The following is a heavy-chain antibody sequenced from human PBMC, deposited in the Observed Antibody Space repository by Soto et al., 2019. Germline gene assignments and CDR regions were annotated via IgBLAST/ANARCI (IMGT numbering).Heavy chain of an antibody. D-gene: IGHD3-22*01. V-gene: IGHV3-33*01. CDR2: IWYGGSNK. Sequence: QVQLVESGGGVVQPGRSLRLSCVASGFTFNIYGMHWVRQAPGKGLEWVAVIWYGGSNKHYADSVKGRFTISRDNSKNTLYLQMNSLRAEDTAVYYCATEGSNDYYDTSGYQSYFDYWGQGTLVTVSS. CDR3: ATEGSNDYYDTSGYQSYFDY. J-gene: IGHJ4*02. CDR1: GFTFNIYG.